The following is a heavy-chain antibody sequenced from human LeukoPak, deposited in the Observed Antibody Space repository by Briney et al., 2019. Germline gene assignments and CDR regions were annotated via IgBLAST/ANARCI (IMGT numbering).Heavy chain of an antibody. CDR3: ARVGSSSWSAINFDY. J-gene: IGHJ4*02. V-gene: IGHV1-2*06. CDR1: GYTFTGYY. CDR2: ITPNSAGT. Sequence: GASVKVSCKASGYTFTGYYMHWVRQAPGQGLEWMGRITPNSAGTNYAQKFQGRVTMTRDTSISTAHMELGRLRSDDTAVYYCARVGSSSWSAINFDYWGQGTLVTVSS. D-gene: IGHD6-13*01.